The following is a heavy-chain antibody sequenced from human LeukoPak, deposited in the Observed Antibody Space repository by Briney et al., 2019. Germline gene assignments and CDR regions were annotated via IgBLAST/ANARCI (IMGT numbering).Heavy chain of an antibody. V-gene: IGHV4-39*01. CDR3: ARYVVYGSGKYYFDY. Sequence: KPSETRSLTCMVPGGSVSSTTYFWSWIRQPPGKGLEWIASINYSGSTYYNPSLKSRVTISVDTSENQFSLKLSPVPAADTAVYYCARYVVYGSGKYYFDYWGQGTLVTVSS. J-gene: IGHJ4*02. CDR2: INYSGST. CDR1: GGSVSSTTYF. D-gene: IGHD3-10*01.